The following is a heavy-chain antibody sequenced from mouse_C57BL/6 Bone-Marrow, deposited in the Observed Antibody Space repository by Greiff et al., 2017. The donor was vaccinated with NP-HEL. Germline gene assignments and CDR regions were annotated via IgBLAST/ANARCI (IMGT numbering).Heavy chain of an antibody. CDR1: GFSLTSYG. Sequence: VQLQQSGPGLVQPSQSLSITCTVSGFSLTSYGVHWVRQSPGKGLEWLGVIWSGGSTDYNAAFISRLSISKDNSKSQVFFKMNSRQADDTAIYYGARRGYGSSYVESVLYFDVWGTGTTVTVSS. D-gene: IGHD1-1*01. CDR2: IWSGGST. CDR3: ARRGYGSSYVESVLYFDV. J-gene: IGHJ1*03. V-gene: IGHV2-2*01.